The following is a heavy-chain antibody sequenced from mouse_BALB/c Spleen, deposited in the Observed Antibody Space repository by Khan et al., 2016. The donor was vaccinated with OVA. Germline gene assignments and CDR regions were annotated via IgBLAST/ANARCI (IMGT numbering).Heavy chain of an antibody. D-gene: IGHD1-1*01. CDR3: ARIKKIVATYFDY. Sequence: VQLQQSGAELAKPGASVKMSCTASGYTFTTYWIHWIKQRPGQGLEWIGYINPSTGYTEYNQKFKDKATLTTDESSSTAYMLLSGPTFEDSAVYYCARIKKIVATYFDYWGQGTTLTVSS. CDR1: GYTFTTYW. CDR2: INPSTGYT. V-gene: IGHV1-7*01. J-gene: IGHJ2*01.